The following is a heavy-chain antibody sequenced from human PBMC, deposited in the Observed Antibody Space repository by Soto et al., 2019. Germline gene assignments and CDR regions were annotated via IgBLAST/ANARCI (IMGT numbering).Heavy chain of an antibody. CDR1: GYTFTSYG. V-gene: IGHV1-18*04. Sequence: GASVKVSCKASGYTFTSYGISWLRQSPGQGLEWMGWISAYNGNTNYAQKLQGRVTMTTDTSTSTAYMELRSLRSDDTAVYYCARVRYYYDSSGHYWYFDLWGRGTLVTVSS. D-gene: IGHD3-22*01. CDR2: ISAYNGNT. CDR3: ARVRYYYDSSGHYWYFDL. J-gene: IGHJ2*01.